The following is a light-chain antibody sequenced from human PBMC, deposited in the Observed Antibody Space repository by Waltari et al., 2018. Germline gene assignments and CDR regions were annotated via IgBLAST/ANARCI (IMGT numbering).Light chain of an antibody. CDR2: GNN. CDR3: QSYDSSLSGSRV. V-gene: IGLV1-40*01. CDR1: SSNIGAGYD. Sequence: QSVLTQPPSVSGAPGQRVTISCTGSSSNIGAGYDVHWYQQLPGIAPQLLIYGNNNRPSGVPDRFSGSKSGTSASLAITGLQAEDEADYYCQSYDSSLSGSRVFGGGTKLTVL. J-gene: IGLJ3*02.